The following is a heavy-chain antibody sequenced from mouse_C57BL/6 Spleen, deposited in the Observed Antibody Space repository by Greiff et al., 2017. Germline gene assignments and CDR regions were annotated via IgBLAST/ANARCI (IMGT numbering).Heavy chain of an antibody. CDR2: ISDGGSYT. Sequence: EVKLVESGGGLVKPGGSLKLSCAASGFTFSSYAMSWVRQTPEKRLEWVATISDGGSYTYYPDNVKGRFTISRDNAKNNLYLQMSHLKSEDTAMYYCARDHGSGWFAYWGQGTLVTVSA. J-gene: IGHJ3*01. V-gene: IGHV5-4*01. D-gene: IGHD1-1*01. CDR1: GFTFSSYA. CDR3: ARDHGSGWFAY.